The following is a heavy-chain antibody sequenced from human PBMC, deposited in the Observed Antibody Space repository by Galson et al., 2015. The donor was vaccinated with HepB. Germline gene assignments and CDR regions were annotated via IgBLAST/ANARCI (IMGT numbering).Heavy chain of an antibody. CDR3: ARWGGAVAGSDAFDI. D-gene: IGHD6-19*01. V-gene: IGHV1-2*02. CDR1: GYTFTGYY. Sequence: SVKVSCKASGYTFTGYYMHWVRQAPGQGLEWMGWINPNSGGTNYAQKFQGRVTMTRGTSISTAYMERSRLRSDDTAVYYCARWGGAVAGSDAFDIWGQGTMVTVSS. CDR2: INPNSGGT. J-gene: IGHJ3*02.